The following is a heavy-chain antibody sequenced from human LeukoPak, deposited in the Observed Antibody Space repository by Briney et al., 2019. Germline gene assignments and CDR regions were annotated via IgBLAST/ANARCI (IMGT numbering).Heavy chain of an antibody. CDR2: INPNSGGT. CDR1: GYTFTGYY. Sequence: ASVEVSCKASGYTFTGYYMHWVRQAPGQGLEWMGWINPNSGGTDCAQKFQGRVTMTRDTSISTAYMELSRLRSEDTAVYYCARGSSSSWYPYWGQGTLVTVSS. D-gene: IGHD6-13*01. J-gene: IGHJ4*02. V-gene: IGHV1-2*02. CDR3: ARGSSSSWYPY.